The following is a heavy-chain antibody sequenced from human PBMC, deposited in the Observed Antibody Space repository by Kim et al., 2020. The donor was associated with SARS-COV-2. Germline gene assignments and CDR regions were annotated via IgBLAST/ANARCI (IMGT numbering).Heavy chain of an antibody. CDR2: ISAYKGKT. V-gene: IGHV1-18*04. J-gene: IGHJ4*02. CDR1: GYTFSTYG. D-gene: IGHD1-1*01. CDR3: ARANVEMAKTLDY. Sequence: ASVKVSCKASGYTFSTYGITWVRQAPGQGLEWMGWISAYKGKTNYAQKLQGRVTMTTDTSTSTAYMELRSLRSDDTAVYYCARANVEMAKTLDYWGQGTLVIVSS.